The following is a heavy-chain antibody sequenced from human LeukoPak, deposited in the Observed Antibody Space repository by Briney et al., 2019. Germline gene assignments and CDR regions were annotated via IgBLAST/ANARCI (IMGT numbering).Heavy chain of an antibody. Sequence: GGSLRLSCAASGFTFSSYGMHWVRQARGKGLEWVAVISYDGSNKYYADSVKGRFTISRDNSKNTLYLQMNSLRAEDTAVYYCAKDRVRRYFDWLPLDYWGQGTLVTVSS. D-gene: IGHD3-9*01. CDR3: AKDRVRRYFDWLPLDY. CDR2: ISYDGSNK. V-gene: IGHV3-30*18. CDR1: GFTFSSYG. J-gene: IGHJ4*02.